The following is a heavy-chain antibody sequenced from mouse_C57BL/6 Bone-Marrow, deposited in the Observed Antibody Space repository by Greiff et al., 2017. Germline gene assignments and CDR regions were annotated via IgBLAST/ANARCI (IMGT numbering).Heavy chain of an antibody. V-gene: IGHV1-66*01. J-gene: IGHJ2*01. Sequence: QVQLQQSGPELVKPGASVKISCKASGYSFTSYYIHWVKQRPGQGLEWIGWIYPGSGNTTYNEKFKGKATLTADTSSSTAYMQLSSLTSEDSAVYYCALHYYGSLYYFDYWGQGTTLTVSS. D-gene: IGHD1-1*01. CDR2: IYPGSGNT. CDR3: ALHYYGSLYYFDY. CDR1: GYSFTSYY.